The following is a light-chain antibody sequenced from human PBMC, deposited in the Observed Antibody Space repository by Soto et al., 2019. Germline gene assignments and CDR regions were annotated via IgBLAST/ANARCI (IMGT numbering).Light chain of an antibody. CDR1: QSVSSY. Sequence: IVLTQSPATLSLSPGERATLSCRASQSVSSYLAWYQQKPGQAPRLPIYDASNRATGIPARFSGSGSGTDFTLTISSLEPEDFAIYYCQQRSGWYTFGQGTKLEIK. CDR3: QQRSGWYT. V-gene: IGKV3-11*01. J-gene: IGKJ2*01. CDR2: DAS.